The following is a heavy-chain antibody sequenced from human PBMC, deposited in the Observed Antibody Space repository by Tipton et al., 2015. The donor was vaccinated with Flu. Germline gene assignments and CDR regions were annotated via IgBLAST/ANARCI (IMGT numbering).Heavy chain of an antibody. J-gene: IGHJ4*02. Sequence: GLVKPSQTLSLTCSVSSGSISTGDYYWSWVRQTPEKGLEWIGYVFYSGNTYYNPSLKSRETISVDTSKNQFSLRLTSVTVADTAVYYCTRDAHDSSGHYYFTDSWGQGTLVTVSS. V-gene: IGHV4-30-4*01. CDR2: VFYSGNT. CDR1: SGSISTGDYY. D-gene: IGHD3-22*01. CDR3: TRDAHDSSGHYYFTDS.